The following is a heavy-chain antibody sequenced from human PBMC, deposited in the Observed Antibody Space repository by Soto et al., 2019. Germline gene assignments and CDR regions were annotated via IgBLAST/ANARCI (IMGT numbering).Heavy chain of an antibody. V-gene: IGHV1-8*01. CDR3: ARDIAVAGTRSFDY. D-gene: IGHD6-19*01. CDR2: MNPNSGNT. CDR1: GYTFSSYD. Sequence: ASVKVSCKASGYTFSSYDINWVRQATGQGLEWMGWMNPNSGNTGYAQNFQGRVTMTRDTSINTAYMELSSLRSEDTAVYYCARDIAVAGTRSFDYWGQGTLVTVSS. J-gene: IGHJ4*02.